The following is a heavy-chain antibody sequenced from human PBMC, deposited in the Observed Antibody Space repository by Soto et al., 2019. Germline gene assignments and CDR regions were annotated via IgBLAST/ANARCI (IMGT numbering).Heavy chain of an antibody. CDR3: ARGGGSYYYGMDV. J-gene: IGHJ6*02. CDR2: IYYSGST. V-gene: IGHV4-31*03. D-gene: IGHD1-26*01. Sequence: SETLSLTCTVSGGSISSGGYYWSWIRQHPGKGLEWIGYIYYSGSTYYNPSLKSRVTISVDTSKNQFSPKLSSVTAADTAVYYCARGGGSYYYGMDVWGQGTTVTVSS. CDR1: GGSISSGGYY.